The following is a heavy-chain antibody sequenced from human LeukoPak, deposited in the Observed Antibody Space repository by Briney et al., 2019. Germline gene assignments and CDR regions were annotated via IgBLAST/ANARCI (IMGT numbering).Heavy chain of an antibody. J-gene: IGHJ4*02. D-gene: IGHD3-22*01. Sequence: GGSLRLSCAASGFTFSSYSMNWVRQAPGKGLEWVSSISSSSSHIYYADSVKGRFTISRDNAKNSLYLQMNSLRAEDTAVYYCARDLSKEGDSSGYYYFDYWGQGTLVTVSS. CDR3: ARDLSKEGDSSGYYYFDY. CDR1: GFTFSSYS. CDR2: ISSSSSHI. V-gene: IGHV3-21*01.